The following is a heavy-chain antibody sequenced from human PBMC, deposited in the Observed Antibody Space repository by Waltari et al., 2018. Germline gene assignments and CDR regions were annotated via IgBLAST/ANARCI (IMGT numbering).Heavy chain of an antibody. Sequence: EVHLVESGGGLVQPGGSLRLSCAASGFTFTHDLMSWVRQAPGKGPEWVANIHKDGSEKNYVDYVKGRFTISRDNAKDSVYLQMNSLRADDTAMYYCVRDHWGPDYWGQGTLVTVSS. V-gene: IGHV3-7*01. CDR1: GFTFTHDL. J-gene: IGHJ4*02. CDR3: VRDHWGPDY. D-gene: IGHD7-27*01. CDR2: IHKDGSEK.